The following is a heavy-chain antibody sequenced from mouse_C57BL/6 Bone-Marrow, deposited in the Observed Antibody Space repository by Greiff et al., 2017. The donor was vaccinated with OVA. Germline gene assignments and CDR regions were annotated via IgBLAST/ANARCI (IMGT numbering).Heavy chain of an antibody. CDR3: ARYGSSSTGFAY. Sequence: QVQLKQPGAELVKPGASVKMSCKASGYTFTSYWITWVKQRPGQGLEWIGDIYPGSGSTNYNEKFKSKATLTVDTSSSTAYMQLSSLTSEDSAVYYCARYGSSSTGFAYWGQGTLVTVSA. CDR2: IYPGSGST. CDR1: GYTFTSYW. V-gene: IGHV1-55*01. D-gene: IGHD1-1*01. J-gene: IGHJ3*01.